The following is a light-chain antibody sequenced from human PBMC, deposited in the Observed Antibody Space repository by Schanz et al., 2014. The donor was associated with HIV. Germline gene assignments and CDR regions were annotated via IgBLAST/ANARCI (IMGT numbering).Light chain of an antibody. CDR3: GSYGGSDNMV. Sequence: QSALTQPPSASGSPGQSVTISCTGTNSDVGAYNYLSWYQQHPGKAPKLLIYEVNKRPSGVPERFSGSKSGNTASLTVSGLQADDEADYYCGSYGGSDNMVFGGGTKLTVL. J-gene: IGLJ3*02. CDR1: NSDVGAYNY. CDR2: EVN. V-gene: IGLV2-8*01.